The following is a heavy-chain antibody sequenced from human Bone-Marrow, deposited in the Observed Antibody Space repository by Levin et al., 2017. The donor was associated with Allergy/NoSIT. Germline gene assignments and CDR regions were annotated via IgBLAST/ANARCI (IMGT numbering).Heavy chain of an antibody. CDR3: ARVQTVTRLDY. D-gene: IGHD4-17*01. CDR2: IFYSGST. J-gene: IGHJ4*02. V-gene: IGHV4-59*11. CDR1: GTSISSHY. Sequence: SETLSLTCTVSGTSISSHYWSWIRQPPGKGLEWIGYIFYSGSTNYNPSLKSRVTISVDTSKNQFSLRLTSVTAADTAIYFCARVQTVTRLDYWGQGTPVTVSS.